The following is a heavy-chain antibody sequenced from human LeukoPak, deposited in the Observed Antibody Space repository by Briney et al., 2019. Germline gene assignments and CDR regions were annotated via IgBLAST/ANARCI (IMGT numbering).Heavy chain of an antibody. J-gene: IGHJ5*02. CDR2: IIPIFGTA. CDR1: VGTFSRYA. V-gene: IGHV1-69*06. D-gene: IGHD6-19*01. CDR3: ARDSGLGIAVAGISWFDP. Sequence: GSSVKVSCKASVGTFSRYAISELRQAPAQGLEGMGGIIPIFGTANYAQKFQGRVTITADKSTSTAYMELSSLRSEDTAVYYCARDSGLGIAVAGISWFDPWGQGTLVTVSS.